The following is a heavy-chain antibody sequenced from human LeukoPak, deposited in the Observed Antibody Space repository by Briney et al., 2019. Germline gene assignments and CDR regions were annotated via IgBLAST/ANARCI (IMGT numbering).Heavy chain of an antibody. J-gene: IGHJ4*02. CDR2: ISGSGGST. Sequence: GGSLRLSCAASGFTFSSYAMSWVRQAPGKGLEWVSAISGSGGSTYYADSVKGRFTISRDNSKNTLYLQMSSLRAEDTAVYYCVRGPSWYDPYFDYWGQGTLVTVSS. V-gene: IGHV3-23*01. D-gene: IGHD6-13*01. CDR1: GFTFSSYA. CDR3: VRGPSWYDPYFDY.